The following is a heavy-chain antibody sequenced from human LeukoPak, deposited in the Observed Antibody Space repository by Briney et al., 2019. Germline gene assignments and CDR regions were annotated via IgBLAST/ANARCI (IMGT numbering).Heavy chain of an antibody. CDR3: AKDGVYYDSSGYQDS. D-gene: IGHD3-22*01. Sequence: GGSLRLSCAASGFTFSSYAMSWVRQAPGKGLEWVSAISGSGGSTYYADSVKGRFTISRDNSKNTLYLQMNSLRAEDTAVYYCAKDGVYYDSSGYQDSWGQGTLVTVSS. J-gene: IGHJ4*02. V-gene: IGHV3-23*01. CDR2: ISGSGGST. CDR1: GFTFSSYA.